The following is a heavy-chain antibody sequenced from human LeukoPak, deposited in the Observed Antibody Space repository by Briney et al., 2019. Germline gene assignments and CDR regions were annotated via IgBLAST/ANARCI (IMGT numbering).Heavy chain of an antibody. Sequence: ASVKVSCKASGYTFTNFGISWVRQAPGQGPEWMGWISAYNGNTIYAQRLQGRVTMTTDTSTSTAYMELRSLRSDDTAVYYCARDRDYGDYNTQDLFVYWGQGTLVTVSS. J-gene: IGHJ4*02. D-gene: IGHD4-17*01. CDR3: ARDRDYGDYNTQDLFVY. CDR1: GYTFTNFG. V-gene: IGHV1-18*01. CDR2: ISAYNGNT.